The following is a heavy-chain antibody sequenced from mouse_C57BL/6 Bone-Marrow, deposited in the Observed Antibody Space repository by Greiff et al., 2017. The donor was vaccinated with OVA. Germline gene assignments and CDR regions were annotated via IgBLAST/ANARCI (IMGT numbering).Heavy chain of an antibody. D-gene: IGHD1-1*01. Sequence: EVKLMESGGGLVKPGGSLKLSCAASGFTFSDYGMHWVRQAPEKGLEWVAYISSGSSTIYYADTVKGRFTISRDNAKNTLFLQMTSLRSEDTAMYYCAREIYYYGSSYFAYWGQGTLVTVSA. CDR3: AREIYYYGSSYFAY. J-gene: IGHJ3*01. CDR2: ISSGSSTI. CDR1: GFTFSDYG. V-gene: IGHV5-17*01.